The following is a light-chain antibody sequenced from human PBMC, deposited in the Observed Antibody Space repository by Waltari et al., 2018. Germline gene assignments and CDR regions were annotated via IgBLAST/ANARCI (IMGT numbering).Light chain of an antibody. CDR1: KLGDKY. CDR3: QAWDSSTGV. V-gene: IGLV3-1*01. Sequence: SYELTQPPSVSVSPGQTASITCSGNKLGDKYVCWYQQKPGQSPVLVIYQDNKRPPGIPERFSGSNSGNTATLTISGTQAMDEADYYCQAWDSSTGVFGGGTKLTVL. J-gene: IGLJ3*02. CDR2: QDN.